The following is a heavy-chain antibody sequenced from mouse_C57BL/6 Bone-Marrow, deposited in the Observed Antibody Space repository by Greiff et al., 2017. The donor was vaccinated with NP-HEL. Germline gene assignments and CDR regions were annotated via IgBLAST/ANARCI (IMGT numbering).Heavy chain of an antibody. CDR3: ARGPNYHYGAWFAY. D-gene: IGHD1-2*01. V-gene: IGHV3-6*01. CDR1: GYSITSGYY. CDR2: ISYDGSN. Sequence: EVKLMESGPGLVKPSQSLSLTCSVTGYSITSGYYWNWIRQFPGNKLEWMGYISYDGSNNYNPSLKNRISITRDTSKNQFFLKLNSVTTEDTATYYCARGPNYHYGAWFAYWGQGTLVTVSA. J-gene: IGHJ3*01.